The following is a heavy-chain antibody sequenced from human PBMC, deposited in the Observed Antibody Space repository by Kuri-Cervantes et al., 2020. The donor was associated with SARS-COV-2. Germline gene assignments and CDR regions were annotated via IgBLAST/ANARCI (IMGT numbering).Heavy chain of an antibody. V-gene: IGHV1-69*13. CDR1: GVTFSSYA. CDR2: IIPVFGIA. CDR3: ARESLGSGTLSGFYYMDV. Sequence: SVKVSCKASGVTFSSYAISWVRQAPGQGLEWMGGIIPVFGIANYSQKFQGRVTITADESTSTAYMELSSLRSEDTAVFYCARESLGSGTLSGFYYMDVWGKGTTVTVS. D-gene: IGHD3-10*01. J-gene: IGHJ6*03.